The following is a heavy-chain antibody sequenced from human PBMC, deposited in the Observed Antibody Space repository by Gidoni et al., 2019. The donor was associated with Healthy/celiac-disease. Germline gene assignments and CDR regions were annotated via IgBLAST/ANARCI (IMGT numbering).Heavy chain of an antibody. Sequence: QVQLVQSGAAVKKPGASVRVSCRRSGYTFTSYYMHGVRQDPGKGLEWMGIINPSGGSTSYAQKFQGRVTMTRDTSTSTVYMELSSLRSEDTAVYYCARGRIAARVFDYWGQGTLVTVSS. CDR2: INPSGGST. D-gene: IGHD6-6*01. CDR3: ARGRIAARVFDY. CDR1: GYTFTSYY. J-gene: IGHJ4*02. V-gene: IGHV1-46*01.